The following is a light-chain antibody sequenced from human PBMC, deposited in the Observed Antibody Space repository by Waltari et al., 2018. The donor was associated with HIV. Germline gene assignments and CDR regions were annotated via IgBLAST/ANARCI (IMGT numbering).Light chain of an antibody. J-gene: IGLJ2*01. CDR2: EVT. V-gene: IGLV2-14*01. CDR1: RNDIGTYKY. CDR3: SSYTSSTTVI. Sequence: QSALTQPASVSGSPGQSIALSCTGSRNDIGTYKYVSWYQQHPGKAPKVLIYEVTNRPSGVSDRCSGSKSGNTASLVISGLQTDDEADYYCSSYTSSTTVIFGGGTKLTVL.